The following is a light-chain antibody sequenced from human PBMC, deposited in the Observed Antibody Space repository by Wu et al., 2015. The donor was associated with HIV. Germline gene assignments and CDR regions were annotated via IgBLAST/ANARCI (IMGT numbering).Light chain of an antibody. CDR2: GAS. J-gene: IGKJ1*01. V-gene: IGKV3-20*01. CDR1: QSVSSRY. Sequence: EIVLTQSPGTLSLSPGERATLSCRASQSVSSRYLAWYQQNPGQAPRLLIFGASTRATGIPDRFSGSGSGTDFTLTISRLDPEDFAVYYCQQYNNWPPWTFGQGTKVEIK. CDR3: QQYNNWPPWT.